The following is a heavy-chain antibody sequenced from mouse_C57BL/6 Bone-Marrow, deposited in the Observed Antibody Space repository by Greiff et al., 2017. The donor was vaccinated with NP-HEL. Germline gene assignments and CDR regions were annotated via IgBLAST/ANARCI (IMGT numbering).Heavy chain of an antibody. CDR2: IWTGGGT. V-gene: IGHV2-9-1*01. Sequence: VMLVESGPGLVAPSQSLSITCTVSGFSLTSYAISWVRQPPGKGLEWLGVIWTGGGTNYNSALKSRLSISKDNSKSQVFLKMNSLQTDDTARYYCARNDYDYDGDYYAMDYWGQGTSVTVSS. CDR1: GFSLTSYA. CDR3: ARNDYDYDGDYYAMDY. J-gene: IGHJ4*01. D-gene: IGHD2-4*01.